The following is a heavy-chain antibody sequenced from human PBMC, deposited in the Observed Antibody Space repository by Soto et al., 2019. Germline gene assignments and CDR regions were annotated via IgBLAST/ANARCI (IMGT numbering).Heavy chain of an antibody. CDR3: ARDGGQLGRPSSIDY. Sequence: GGSLRLSCAASGFTFSSYWMNWVRQAPGKGLEWVANIKQDGSEKYYVDSVKGRFTISRDNAKNSLYLQMNSLRAEDTAVYFCARDGGQLGRPSSIDYWGQGTLVTVSS. J-gene: IGHJ4*02. V-gene: IGHV3-7*01. D-gene: IGHD6-6*01. CDR1: GFTFSSYW. CDR2: IKQDGSEK.